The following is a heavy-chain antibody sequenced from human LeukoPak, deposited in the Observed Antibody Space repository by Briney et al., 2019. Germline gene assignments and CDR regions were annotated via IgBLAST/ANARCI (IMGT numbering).Heavy chain of an antibody. CDR1: AFSFSSYA. V-gene: IGHV3-23*01. D-gene: IGHD2-15*01. CDR2: ISYNGGRT. Sequence: GGSLRLSCAASAFSFSSYAMSWVRQAPGKGLEWVSAISYNGGRTYYADSVKGRFTISRDNSKNTLYLQMNSLRADDTAVYYCARDPRQYCSGSSCYPFDYWGQGTLVTVSS. CDR3: ARDPRQYCSGSSCYPFDY. J-gene: IGHJ4*02.